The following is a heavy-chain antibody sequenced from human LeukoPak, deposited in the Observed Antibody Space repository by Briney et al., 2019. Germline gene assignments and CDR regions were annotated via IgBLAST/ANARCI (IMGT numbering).Heavy chain of an antibody. V-gene: IGHV4-34*01. CDR1: GGSFSGYY. CDR2: INHSGST. CDR3: ARDRSYDSQNWFDP. J-gene: IGHJ5*02. Sequence: SETLSLTCAVYGGSFSGYYWSWIRQPPGKGLEWIGEINHSGSTNYNPSLKSRVTMSVDTSKNQFSLKLSSVTAADTAVYYCARDRSYDSQNWFDPWGQGTLVTVSS. D-gene: IGHD3-22*01.